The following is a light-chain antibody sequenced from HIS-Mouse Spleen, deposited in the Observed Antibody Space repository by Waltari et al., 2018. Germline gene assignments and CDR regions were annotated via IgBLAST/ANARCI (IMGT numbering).Light chain of an antibody. V-gene: IGLV2-11*01. CDR3: CSYAGSYTWV. CDR1: SSDVGVYNY. CDR2: DVS. J-gene: IGLJ3*02. Sequence: QSALTQPRSVSGSPGQSVTISCTGTSSDVGVYNYVSWYQHHPGKAPKLMSYDVSKRPSGVPDRFSGSKSGNTASLTISGLQAEDEADYYCCSYAGSYTWVFGGGTKLTVL.